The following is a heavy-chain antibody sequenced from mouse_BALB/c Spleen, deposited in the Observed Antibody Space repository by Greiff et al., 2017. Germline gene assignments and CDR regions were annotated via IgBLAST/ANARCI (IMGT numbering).Heavy chain of an antibody. J-gene: IGHJ2*01. CDR3: ARSRNYFDY. V-gene: IGHV5-9-4*01. CDR1: GFTFSSYA. Sequence: DVMLVESGGGLVKPGGSLKLSCAASGFTFSSYAMSWVRQSPEKRLEWVAEISSGGSYTYYPDTVTGRFTISRDNAKNTLYLEMSSLRSEDTAMYYCARSRNYFDYWGQGTTLTVSS. CDR2: ISSGGSYT.